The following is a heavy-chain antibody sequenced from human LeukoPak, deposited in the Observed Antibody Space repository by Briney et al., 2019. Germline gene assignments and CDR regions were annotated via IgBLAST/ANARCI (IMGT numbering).Heavy chain of an antibody. D-gene: IGHD5-24*01. CDR3: ARGEEKATITALDS. Sequence: GGSLRLSCAASGFTFSNYDMHWVRQAPGKGLEWVSAISSSRSYIYYADSIKGRFTISRDNAENSLYRQMNSQRAVDTAVYFCARGEEKATITALDSWGQGTLVTISS. CDR2: ISSSRSYI. V-gene: IGHV3-21*01. J-gene: IGHJ4*02. CDR1: GFTFSNYD.